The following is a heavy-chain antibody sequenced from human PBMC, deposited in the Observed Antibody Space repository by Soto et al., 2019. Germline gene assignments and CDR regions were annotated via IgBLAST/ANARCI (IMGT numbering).Heavy chain of an antibody. J-gene: IGHJ4*02. CDR1: GYTFTSYG. D-gene: IGHD3-10*01. CDR3: ARGRYGEY. Sequence: QVHLVQSGAEVKKPGASVKVSCKASGYTFTSYGITWVRQAPGQGLEWMGWISAHNGNTDYAQKLQGRVIVTRDTXXXXXXXXXXXXXXXXXXXXXCARGRYGEYWGQGALVTVSS. V-gene: IGHV1-18*01. CDR2: ISAHNGNT.